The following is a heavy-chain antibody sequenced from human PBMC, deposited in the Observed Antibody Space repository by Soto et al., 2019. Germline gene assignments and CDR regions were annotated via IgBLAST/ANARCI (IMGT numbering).Heavy chain of an antibody. D-gene: IGHD3-9*01. CDR1: GFTFKTFA. CDR3: ARDRADGLRSFDWLCLDY. J-gene: IGHJ4*02. Sequence: QVQLVESGGGVVQPGRSLRLSCATSGFTFKTFAMHWVRQAPGKGLEWLAVISYDGSHKYYADSVKGRNIISRDNSKNTLYLQMKALKGEDTAVYYCARDRADGLRSFDWLCLDYWGQGTLVTVSS. V-gene: IGHV3-30-3*01. CDR2: ISYDGSHK.